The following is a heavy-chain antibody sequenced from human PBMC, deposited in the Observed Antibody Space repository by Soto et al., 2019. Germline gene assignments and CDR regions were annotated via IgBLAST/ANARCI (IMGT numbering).Heavy chain of an antibody. D-gene: IGHD2-2*02. Sequence: LSLTCAVSGGSISSGGYSWSWIRQPPGKGLEWIGYIYHSGSTYYNPSLKSRVTISVDRSKNQFSLKLSSVTAADTAVYYCARALVVVPAAIPAGWFDPWGQGTLVTVSS. J-gene: IGHJ5*02. CDR2: IYHSGST. V-gene: IGHV4-30-2*01. CDR1: GGSISSGGYS. CDR3: ARALVVVPAAIPAGWFDP.